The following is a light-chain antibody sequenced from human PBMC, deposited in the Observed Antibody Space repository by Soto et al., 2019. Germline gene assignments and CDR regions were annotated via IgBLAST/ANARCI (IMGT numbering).Light chain of an antibody. V-gene: IGKV1-39*01. CDR3: QQSYGTPPT. J-gene: IGKJ3*01. CDR2: AAS. Sequence: IQMTQSPSSLSASVGDSVTITCRASRSITTYLNWYQQKPGKAPKLLIYAASSLQSGVPSRFSGSGSGRDFTLIISSLQSEDFATYYCQQSYGTPPTFGPGTKVDVK. CDR1: RSITTY.